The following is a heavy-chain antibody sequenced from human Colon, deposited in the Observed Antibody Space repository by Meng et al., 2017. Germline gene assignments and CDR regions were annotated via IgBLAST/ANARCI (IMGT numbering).Heavy chain of an antibody. CDR2: IYYSGST. Sequence: VKLQESGPGLDRPSETLSLTCDVSGGSVISNSYYWSWIRQPPGKGLEWIGFIYYSGSTNYNPSLKSRVTISVDTSKNQFSLKVSSVTAADTAVYYCARDSGYDKNWFDPWGQGTLVTVSS. CDR3: ARDSGYDKNWFDP. V-gene: IGHV4-61*01. D-gene: IGHD5-12*01. CDR1: GGSVISNSYY. J-gene: IGHJ5*02.